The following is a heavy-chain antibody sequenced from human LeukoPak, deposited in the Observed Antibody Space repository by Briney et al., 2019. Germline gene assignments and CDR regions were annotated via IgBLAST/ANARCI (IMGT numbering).Heavy chain of an antibody. CDR2: IKQDGSEK. CDR1: GFTFSSYW. CDR3: AREGSSVVPYSSGWYGFDY. D-gene: IGHD6-19*01. V-gene: IGHV3-7*01. Sequence: GVLRLSCAASGFTFSSYWMSWVRQAPGKGLEWVANIKQDGSEKYYVDSVKGRFTISRDNAKNSLYLQMNSLRAEDTAVYYCAREGSSVVPYSSGWYGFDYWGQGTLVTVSS. J-gene: IGHJ4*02.